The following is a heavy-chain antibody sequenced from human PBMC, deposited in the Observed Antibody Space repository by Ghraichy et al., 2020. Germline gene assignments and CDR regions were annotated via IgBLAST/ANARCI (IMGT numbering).Heavy chain of an antibody. Sequence: GGSLRLSCAASGFTFGTYAMGWVRQAPGKGLEWVATISGGAGTDTFFGDSVAGRFTISRDTSQNTVYLQMNSLRAGDTAVYYCAREHMRTWFLFDYWGQGTLVTVSS. J-gene: IGHJ4*02. CDR1: GFTFGTYA. CDR2: ISGGAGTDT. CDR3: AREHMRTWFLFDY. D-gene: IGHD3-10*01. V-gene: IGHV3-23*01.